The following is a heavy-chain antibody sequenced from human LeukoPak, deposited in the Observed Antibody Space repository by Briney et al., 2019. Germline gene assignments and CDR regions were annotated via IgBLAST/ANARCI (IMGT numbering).Heavy chain of an antibody. CDR3: ARGGGFSRPLDY. D-gene: IGHD3-3*01. V-gene: IGHV4-4*02. J-gene: IGHJ4*02. CDR1: GGSVSSTNW. CDR2: VHLDGRT. Sequence: SSETLSLTCGVSGGSVSSTNWWTWIRQPPGKGLEWIGEVHLDGRTNFNPSLKSRLTMSVDLSENHVSLKLTSVTAADTAVYYCARGGGFSRPLDYWGQGILVPVSS.